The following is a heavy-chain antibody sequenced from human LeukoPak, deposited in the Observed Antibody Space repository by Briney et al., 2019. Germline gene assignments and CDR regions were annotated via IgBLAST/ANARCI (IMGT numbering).Heavy chain of an antibody. V-gene: IGHV1-18*01. CDR2: ISTYNGDT. D-gene: IGHD3-16*01. Sequence: ASVKVSCKASGYTFTSYGISWVRQAPGQGLEWMGWISTYNGDTNYAQKLQGRVTMTTDTSTHTAYMELRSLRSDDTAVYYCVRGGLGELTPDYWGQGTLVTVSS. J-gene: IGHJ4*02. CDR3: VRGGLGELTPDY. CDR1: GYTFTSYG.